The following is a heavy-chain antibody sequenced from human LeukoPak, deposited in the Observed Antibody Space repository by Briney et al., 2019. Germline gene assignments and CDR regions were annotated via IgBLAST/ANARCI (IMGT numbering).Heavy chain of an antibody. V-gene: IGHV3-30-3*01. CDR3: AREGRSLHTF. CDR1: GFTFSSYA. D-gene: IGHD5/OR15-5a*01. J-gene: IGHJ4*02. Sequence: PGGSLRLSCAASGFTFSSYAVHWVRQAPGKGLEWVAVISYDGSYKYYADSVKGRFTISRDNAKNSLYLQMNSLRVEDTAVYYCAREGRSLHTFWGQGTLVTVSS. CDR2: ISYDGSYK.